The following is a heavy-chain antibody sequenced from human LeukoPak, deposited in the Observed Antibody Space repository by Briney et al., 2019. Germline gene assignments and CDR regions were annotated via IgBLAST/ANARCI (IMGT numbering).Heavy chain of an antibody. V-gene: IGHV1-2*02. CDR3: ARVYNWDVGRDFDY. CDR2: INPNSGGT. CDR1: GYTFTGYY. J-gene: IGHJ4*02. D-gene: IGHD1-1*01. Sequence: ASVKVSCKASGYTFTGYYMHWVGQAPGQGLEGRGWINPNSGGTNYAQKFKGRVAITRDRYISTDYMELSRLRSDDTAVYYCARVYNWDVGRDFDYWGQGTLVTVSS.